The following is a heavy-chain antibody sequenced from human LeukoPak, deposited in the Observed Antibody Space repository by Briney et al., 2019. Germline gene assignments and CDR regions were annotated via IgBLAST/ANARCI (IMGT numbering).Heavy chain of an antibody. J-gene: IGHJ5*02. V-gene: IGHV4-59*01. CDR3: SIENFSPKAWFYP. CDR1: GASISSSF. D-gene: IGHD2/OR15-2a*01. CDR2: IYYTGST. Sequence: SETLSLTCTVSGASISSSFWSWVRQHPGKGMEWLGYIYYTGSTNYNPSLKSRVTISVDTSKNQFSLKLSSVTAADTAVYYCSIENFSPKAWFYPCGQGTLVTVSS.